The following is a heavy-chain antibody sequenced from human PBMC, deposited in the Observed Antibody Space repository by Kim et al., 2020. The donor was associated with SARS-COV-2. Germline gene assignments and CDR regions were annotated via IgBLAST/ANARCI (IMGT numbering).Heavy chain of an antibody. CDR3: ARVGREWELLFAFDI. J-gene: IGHJ3*02. CDR1: GYTFTSYA. CDR2: INAGNGNT. Sequence: ASVKVSCKASGYTFTSYAMHWVRQAPGQRLEWMGWINAGNGNTKYSQKFQGRVTITRDTSASTAYMELSSLRSEDTAVYYCARVGREWELLFAFDIWGQGTMVTVSS. V-gene: IGHV1-3*01. D-gene: IGHD1-26*01.